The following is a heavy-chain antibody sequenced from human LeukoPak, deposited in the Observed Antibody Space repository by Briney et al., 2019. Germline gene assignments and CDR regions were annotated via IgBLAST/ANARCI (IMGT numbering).Heavy chain of an antibody. CDR2: IYYSGST. V-gene: IGHV4-59*01. CDR3: ARDRRHNSGFPFFDY. Sequence: SETLSLTCTVSGGSISGYYWSWIRQPPGKGLEWIAYIYYSGSTNYNPSLKRRVTISVDTSKNQFSLKLSSVTAADTAVYYCARDRRHNSGFPFFDYWGQGTPGHRLL. CDR1: GGSISGYY. J-gene: IGHJ4*02. D-gene: IGHD5-18*01.